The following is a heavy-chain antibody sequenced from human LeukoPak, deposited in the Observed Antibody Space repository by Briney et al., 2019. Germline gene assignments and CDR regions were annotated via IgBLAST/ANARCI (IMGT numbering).Heavy chain of an antibody. D-gene: IGHD6-19*01. CDR1: GGTFSSYA. V-gene: IGHV1-69*13. CDR2: IIPIFGTA. Sequence: ASVKVSCKASGGTFSSYAISWVRQAPGQGLEWMGGIIPIFGTANYAQKFQGRVTITADESTSTAYMELSSLRSEDTAVYYCAIHRDSSGWYIGDYWGQGTLVTASS. J-gene: IGHJ4*02. CDR3: AIHRDSSGWYIGDY.